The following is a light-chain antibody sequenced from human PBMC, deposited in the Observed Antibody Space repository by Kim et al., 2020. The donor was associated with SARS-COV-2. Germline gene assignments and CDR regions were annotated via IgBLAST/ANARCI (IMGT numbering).Light chain of an antibody. CDR1: NIGSKI. Sequence: PGKTASSTCGGNNIGSKIVHCYQQKPGQAPVLVIYYDSDRPSGIPERFSGSNSGNTATLTISRVEAGDDADYYFQVWDSSSDRLYVFGTGTKVTVL. V-gene: IGLV3-21*04. CDR3: QVWDSSSDRLYV. J-gene: IGLJ1*01. CDR2: YDS.